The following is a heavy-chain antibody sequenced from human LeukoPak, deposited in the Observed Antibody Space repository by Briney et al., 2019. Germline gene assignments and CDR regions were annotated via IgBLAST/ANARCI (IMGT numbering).Heavy chain of an antibody. CDR2: TNAGNGNT. CDR1: GYTFTSYA. Sequence: ASVKVSCKASGYTFTSYAMHWVRPAPGQRLGWMGWTNAGNGNTKYSQKFQGRVTITRDTSASTAYMELSSLRSEDTAEYYCARDRVTMVRGVYNWFDPWGQGTLVTVSS. V-gene: IGHV1-3*01. J-gene: IGHJ5*02. CDR3: ARDRVTMVRGVYNWFDP. D-gene: IGHD3-10*01.